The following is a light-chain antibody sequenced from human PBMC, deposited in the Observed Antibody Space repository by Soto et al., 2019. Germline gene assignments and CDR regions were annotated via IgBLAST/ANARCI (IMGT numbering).Light chain of an antibody. CDR1: SSDVGSYNR. V-gene: IGLV2-18*02. CDR3: KSYRGSSTYV. CDR2: EVS. Sequence: QSVLTQPPSVSGSPGQSVAISCTGTSSDVGSYNRVSWYQQPPGAAPKLMIYEVSNRPSGVPDRFSGSKSGNTASLTISGLQAEEEADYYCKSYRGSSTYVWGTGTKVTV. J-gene: IGLJ1*01.